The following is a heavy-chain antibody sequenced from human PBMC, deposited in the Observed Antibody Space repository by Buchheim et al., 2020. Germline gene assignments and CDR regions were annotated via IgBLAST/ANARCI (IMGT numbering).Heavy chain of an antibody. V-gene: IGHV3-30*18. CDR3: AKDYYDVLTGYYGPDY. CDR2: ISYDGSNK. J-gene: IGHJ4*01. D-gene: IGHD3-9*01. Sequence: QVQLVESGGGVVQPGRSLRLSCAASGFTFSSYGMHWVRQAPGKGLEWVAVISYDGSNKYYADSAKGRFTISRDNSKNTLYLQMNSLRTEDTAVYYCAKDYYDVLTGYYGPDYWGHGTL. CDR1: GFTFSSYG.